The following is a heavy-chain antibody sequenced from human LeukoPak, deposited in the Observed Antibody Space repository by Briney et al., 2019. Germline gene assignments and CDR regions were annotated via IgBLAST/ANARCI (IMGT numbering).Heavy chain of an antibody. D-gene: IGHD6-6*01. CDR1: GFTFSSYA. CDR2: ITNSGGDT. CDR3: AKGSSSSRPYYFDY. V-gene: IGHV3-23*01. J-gene: IGHJ4*02. Sequence: PGGSLRLFCAASGFTFSSYAMSWVRQAPGKGLEWVSAITNSGGDTYHADSVKGRFTISRDNSKNTLYLQMNSLRVEDTAVYYCAKGSSSSRPYYFDYWGQGTLVTVSS.